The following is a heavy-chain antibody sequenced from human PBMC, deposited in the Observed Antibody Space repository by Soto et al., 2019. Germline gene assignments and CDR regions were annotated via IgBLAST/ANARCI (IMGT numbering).Heavy chain of an antibody. J-gene: IGHJ6*02. CDR1: GFTFSNYA. CDR3: ARDTGPNGYNYYYFGMDV. V-gene: IGHV3-30-3*01. D-gene: IGHD5-18*01. Sequence: QVHLVESGGGVVQPGRSLRLSCAASGFTFSNYAMHWVRQAPGKGLEWVAVISYDGSDKYNANSVKGQFTISRDNSNNTLYLQMNSLRAEDTAVYYCARDTGPNGYNYYYFGMDVWGQGTTVTVSS. CDR2: ISYDGSDK.